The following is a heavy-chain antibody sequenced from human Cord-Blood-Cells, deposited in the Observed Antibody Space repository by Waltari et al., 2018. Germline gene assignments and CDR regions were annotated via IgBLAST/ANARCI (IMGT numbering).Heavy chain of an antibody. CDR3: ARAGVWGSGNLVWDY. D-gene: IGHD3-10*01. V-gene: IGHV1-3*01. Sequence: QVQLVQSGAEVKKPGASVKVSCKASGYTFTSYAMHWVRQAPGQRLEWMGWINAGNGNTKYSQKFQGRVTITRDTSASTAYMELSSLRSEDTAVYYCARAGVWGSGNLVWDYCGQGTLVTVSS. J-gene: IGHJ4*02. CDR2: INAGNGNT. CDR1: GYTFTSYA.